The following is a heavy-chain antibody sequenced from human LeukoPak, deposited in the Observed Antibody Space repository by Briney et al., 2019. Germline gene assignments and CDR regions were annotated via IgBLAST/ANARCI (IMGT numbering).Heavy chain of an antibody. Sequence: ASVKVSCKVSGYTFTDYYMHWVQQAPGIGLEWMGLVDPEDGETIYAEKFQGRVTITADTSTDTAYMELSSLRSEDTAVYYCATGPNYYYDSSGQPQALYMDVWGKGTTVTVSS. J-gene: IGHJ6*03. CDR3: ATGPNYYYDSSGQPQALYMDV. D-gene: IGHD3-22*01. CDR2: VDPEDGET. CDR1: GYTFTDYY. V-gene: IGHV1-69-2*01.